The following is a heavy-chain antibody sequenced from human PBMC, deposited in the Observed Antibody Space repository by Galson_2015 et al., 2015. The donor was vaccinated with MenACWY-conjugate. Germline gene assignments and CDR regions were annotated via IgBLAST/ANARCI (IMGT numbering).Heavy chain of an antibody. Sequence: QYGAEVKKPGESLKISCKGSGYSFTNYWIAWVRQMPGKGLEWVGLIDPINSNIRYSPSFQSQVTISADESISTAYLQWSSLKASDSAMYYCARHPPGGRGMDVWGRGTTVTVSS. CDR1: GYSFTNYW. V-gene: IGHV5-51*01. CDR3: ARHPPGGRGMDV. J-gene: IGHJ6*02. D-gene: IGHD1-26*01. CDR2: IDPINSNI.